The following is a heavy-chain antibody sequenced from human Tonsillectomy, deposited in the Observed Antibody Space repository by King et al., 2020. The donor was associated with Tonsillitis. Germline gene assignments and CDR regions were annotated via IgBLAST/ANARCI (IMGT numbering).Heavy chain of an antibody. V-gene: IGHV1-2*02. J-gene: IGHJ5*02. D-gene: IGHD6-13*01. Sequence: VQLVQSGAEVKKPGASVKVSCKASGYTFTGYYMHWVRQAPGQGLEWMGWINPNSGGTNYAQKFQGRVTMTRDKSISTAYMELSRLRSDDTAVYYCARGAVYSSSLNWFDPWGQGTLVTVSS. CDR2: INPNSGGT. CDR3: ARGAVYSSSLNWFDP. CDR1: GYTFTGYY.